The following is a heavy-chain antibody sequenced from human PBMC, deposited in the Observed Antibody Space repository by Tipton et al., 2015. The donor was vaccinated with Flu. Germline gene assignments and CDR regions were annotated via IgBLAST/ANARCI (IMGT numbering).Heavy chain of an antibody. J-gene: IGHJ3*01. V-gene: IGHV4-61*02. CDR1: GGSVSSGTYY. CDR3: ARDRLYSASVGYFYVGASDV. D-gene: IGHD3-22*01. Sequence: TLSLTCTVSGGSVSSGTYYWSWIRQPAGEGLEWIRRVSMGGGTNYNPSLSSRVTITIDTSKNQFSLKLTSVTAADTAVYYCARDRLYSASVGYFYVGASDVWGQGTMVTVPP. CDR2: VSMGGGT.